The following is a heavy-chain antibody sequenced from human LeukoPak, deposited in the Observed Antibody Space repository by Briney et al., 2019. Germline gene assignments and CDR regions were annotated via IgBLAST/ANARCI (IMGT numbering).Heavy chain of an antibody. CDR1: GGSISSYY. CDR2: IYYSGST. V-gene: IGHV4-59*08. CDR3: ARHNRPQTTHYYYYYGMDV. J-gene: IGHJ6*02. Sequence: SETLSLTCTVSGGSISSYYWSWIRQPPGKGLEWIGYIYYSGSTNCNPSLKSRVTISVDTSKNQFSLKLSSVTAADTAVYYCARHNRPQTTHYYYYYGMDVWGQGTTVTVSS. D-gene: IGHD1-14*01.